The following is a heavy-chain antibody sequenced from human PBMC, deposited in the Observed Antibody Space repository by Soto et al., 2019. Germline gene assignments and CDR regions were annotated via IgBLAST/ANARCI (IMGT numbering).Heavy chain of an antibody. CDR3: ARGARSTAESEDNYTPFDY. CDR2: VSAENGNT. V-gene: IGHV1-18*01. CDR1: GYTFSRYG. D-gene: IGHD4-4*01. Sequence: GASVKVSCKTSGYTFSRYGISWVRQAPGQGLEWMGWVSAENGNTNSVQNVQGRVTMTTDTSTNTAYMELRSLTSDDTAVYYCARGARSTAESEDNYTPFDYWGQGTLVTVSS. J-gene: IGHJ4*01.